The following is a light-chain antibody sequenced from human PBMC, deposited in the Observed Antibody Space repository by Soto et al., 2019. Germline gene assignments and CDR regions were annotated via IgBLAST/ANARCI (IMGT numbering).Light chain of an antibody. Sequence: GDRVTITCRASQSISSWLAWYQQKPGKAPKLLIYKASSLASGVPSRFSGSGSGAEFTLTISSLRPDDFATYYCQQYNSYWTFGQGTKVEIK. CDR1: QSISSW. J-gene: IGKJ1*01. CDR2: KAS. CDR3: QQYNSYWT. V-gene: IGKV1-5*03.